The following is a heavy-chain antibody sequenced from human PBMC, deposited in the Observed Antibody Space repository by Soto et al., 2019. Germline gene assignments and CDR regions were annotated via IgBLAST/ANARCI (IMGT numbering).Heavy chain of an antibody. CDR2: INPNSGGT. D-gene: IGHD4-17*01. Sequence: RASVKVSCKASGYTFTGYYMHWVRQAPGQGLEWMGWINPNSGGTNYAQKFQGRVTMTRDTSISTAYMELSRRRSDDTAVYYCARATVTTSDFDYWGQGTLVTVSS. CDR3: ARATVTTSDFDY. V-gene: IGHV1-2*02. J-gene: IGHJ4*02. CDR1: GYTFTGYY.